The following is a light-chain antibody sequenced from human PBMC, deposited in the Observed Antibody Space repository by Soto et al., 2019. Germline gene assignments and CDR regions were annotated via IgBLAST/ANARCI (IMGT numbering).Light chain of an antibody. CDR1: QGVSSDY. Sequence: EVVLTQSPGTLSLSPGERATLSCRPSQGVSSDYLAWYQQKPGQAPRLLIYDASSRATGVPDRFSGSGSGTDFTLTISRLEPEDFAVYYCQQYGSSPQTFGQGTKVEI. CDR3: QQYGSSPQT. V-gene: IGKV3-20*01. CDR2: DAS. J-gene: IGKJ1*01.